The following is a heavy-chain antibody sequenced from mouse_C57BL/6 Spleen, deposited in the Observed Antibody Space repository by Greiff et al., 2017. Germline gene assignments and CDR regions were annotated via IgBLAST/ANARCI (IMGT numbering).Heavy chain of an antibody. J-gene: IGHJ4*01. V-gene: IGHV1-26*01. Sequence: VQLQQSGPELVKPGASVQISCKASGYTFTDYYMNWVKQSHGKSLEWIGEINPNNGGTSYNQKFKGKATLTVDKSSSTAYMGLRSLTSEDSAVYYCATTYAMDYWGQGTSVTVSS. D-gene: IGHD2-13*01. CDR2: INPNNGGT. CDR1: GYTFTDYY. CDR3: ATTYAMDY.